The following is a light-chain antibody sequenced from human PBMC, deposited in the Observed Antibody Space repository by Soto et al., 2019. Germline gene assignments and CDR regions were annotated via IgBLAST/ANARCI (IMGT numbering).Light chain of an antibody. Sequence: SYELTQPPSVSVAPGQTARITCGGNNIGSKSVHWYQQKPGQAPVLVVYDDSDRPSGIPELFSGSNSGNTATLAISRVEAGDEADYYCQVWDSSSDHPDYVFGTGTKLTVL. CDR1: NIGSKS. J-gene: IGLJ1*01. CDR2: DDS. CDR3: QVWDSSSDHPDYV. V-gene: IGLV3-21*02.